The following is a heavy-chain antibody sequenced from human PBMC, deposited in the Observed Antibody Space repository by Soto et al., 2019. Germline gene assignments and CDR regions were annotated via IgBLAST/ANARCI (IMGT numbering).Heavy chain of an antibody. Sequence: PGEPLKISCKGSGYNFTSYWIDWVRQMPEKGLEWMGRIDPSDSYTNYRPSFQGHVTISADKTISTAYLQWSSLKASDTAMYYCARGRVAVAPLDYWGQGTLVTVS. V-gene: IGHV5-10-1*01. J-gene: IGHJ4*02. CDR3: ARGRVAVAPLDY. D-gene: IGHD6-19*01. CDR2: IDPSDSYT. CDR1: GYNFTSYW.